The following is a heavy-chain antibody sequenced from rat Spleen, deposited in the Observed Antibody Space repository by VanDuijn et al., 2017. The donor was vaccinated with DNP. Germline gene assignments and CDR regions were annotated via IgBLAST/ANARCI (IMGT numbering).Heavy chain of an antibody. V-gene: IGHV5-58*01. CDR3: AKNSGYYFDY. CDR1: GFTFSSYW. J-gene: IGHJ2*01. CDR2: INTSGGST. D-gene: IGHD4-3*01. Sequence: EVQLVETGGGLVQPGRSLKLSCVASGFTFSSYWMYWIRQAPGKGLEWVASINTSGGSTYYRDSVKGRFTISRDNAKSSLYLQMNSLKSEDTATYYCAKNSGYYFDYWGQGVMVTVSS.